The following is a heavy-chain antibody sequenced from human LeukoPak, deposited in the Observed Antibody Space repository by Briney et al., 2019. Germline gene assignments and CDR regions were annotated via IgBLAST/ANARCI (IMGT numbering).Heavy chain of an antibody. J-gene: IGHJ4*02. CDR2: IYTSGST. V-gene: IGHV4-61*02. Sequence: SETLSLTCTVSGGSISSGSYYWSWIRQPAGKGLEWIGRIYTSGSTNYNPSLKSRVTISVDTSKNQFSLKLSSVTAADTAVYYCARATRGAEWLLYRGYYFDYWGQGTLVTVSA. CDR3: ARATRGAEWLLYRGYYFDY. D-gene: IGHD3-3*01. CDR1: GGSISSGSYY.